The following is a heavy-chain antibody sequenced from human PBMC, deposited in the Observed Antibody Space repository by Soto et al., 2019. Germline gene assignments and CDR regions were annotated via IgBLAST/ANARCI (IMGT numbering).Heavy chain of an antibody. J-gene: IGHJ6*02. CDR3: ARDTIFGVVTAPYYYYGMDV. V-gene: IGHV1-8*01. D-gene: IGHD3-3*01. Sequence: ASVKVSCKASGYTFTSYDINWVRQATGQGLEWMGWMNPNSGNTGYAQKFQGRVTMTRNTSISTAYMELSSLRSEDTAVYYCARDTIFGVVTAPYYYYGMDVWGQGTTVTVSS. CDR1: GYTFTSYD. CDR2: MNPNSGNT.